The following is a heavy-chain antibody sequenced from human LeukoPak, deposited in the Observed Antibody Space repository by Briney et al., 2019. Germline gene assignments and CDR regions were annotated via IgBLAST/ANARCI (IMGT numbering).Heavy chain of an antibody. CDR2: IYHTGST. CDR3: ARGDGSGSGRWFDP. D-gene: IGHD3-10*01. J-gene: IGHJ5*02. CDR1: GASISSGTYS. Sequence: SETLSLTCTVSGASISSGTYSWSWIRQPPGEGLEWIGYIYHTGSTYYNPSLKGRVTISVDRSKNQFSLNLNFVTAADTALYYCARGDGSGSGRWFDPWGQGTLIAVSS. V-gene: IGHV4-30-2*01.